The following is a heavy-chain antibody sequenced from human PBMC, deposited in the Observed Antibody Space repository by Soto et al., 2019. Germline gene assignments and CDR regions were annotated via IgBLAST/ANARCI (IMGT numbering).Heavy chain of an antibody. Sequence: SETLSLTCAVYGGSFSGYYWSWIRQPPGKGLEWIGEINHSGSTNYNPSLKSRVTISVDTSKNQFSLKLSSVTAADTAVYYCARTDCSGGSCYRGWVYNWFDPWGQGTLVTVSS. D-gene: IGHD2-15*01. CDR2: INHSGST. CDR3: ARTDCSGGSCYRGWVYNWFDP. CDR1: GGSFSGYY. J-gene: IGHJ5*02. V-gene: IGHV4-34*01.